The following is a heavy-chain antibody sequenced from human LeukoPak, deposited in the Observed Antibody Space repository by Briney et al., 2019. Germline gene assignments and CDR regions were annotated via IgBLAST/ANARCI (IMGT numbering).Heavy chain of an antibody. CDR1: GFTFSNAW. CDR3: TTVEGATLYYYYGMDV. J-gene: IGHJ6*02. V-gene: IGHV3-15*01. CDR2: IKSKTDGATT. D-gene: IGHD1-26*01. Sequence: GGSLTLSCAASGFTFSNAWMSWVRQAPGKGLGWVGHIKSKTDGATTDYAAPVKGRFTISRDDSKNTLYLKMNSLKTEDTAVYYCTTVEGATLYYYYGMDVWGQGTTVTVSS.